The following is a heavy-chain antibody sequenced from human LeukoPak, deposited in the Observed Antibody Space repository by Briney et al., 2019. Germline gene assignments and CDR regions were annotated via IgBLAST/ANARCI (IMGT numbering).Heavy chain of an antibody. CDR1: GFTFSTYV. J-gene: IGHJ6*02. V-gene: IGHV3-23*01. CDR3: ATTPGAYYYYHMDV. CDR2: ILGSGGGT. Sequence: PGGSLRLSCAASGFTFSTYVLTWVRQPPGKGLEWVSAILGSGGGTYYTDSVRGRFTISRDNSKNTLYLQMNSLRAEDTAVYYCATTPGAYYYYHMDVWGQGTTVTVSS. D-gene: IGHD3-10*01.